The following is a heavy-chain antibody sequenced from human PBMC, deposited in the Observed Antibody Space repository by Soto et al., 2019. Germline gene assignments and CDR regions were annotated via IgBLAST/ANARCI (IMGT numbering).Heavy chain of an antibody. J-gene: IGHJ3*02. CDR3: AKVYCTGGSCYSGAFDI. CDR1: GFTFRRYA. D-gene: IGHD2-15*01. V-gene: IGHV3-23*01. Sequence: GCLRLSCAVTGFTFRRYAMSWVRQAPGKGLEWVSAIGGSGGSTYYADSVKGRFTISRDKSRNTLYLQMNSLRAEDTAVYYCAKVYCTGGSCYSGAFDIWGQGTMVTVSS. CDR2: IGGSGGST.